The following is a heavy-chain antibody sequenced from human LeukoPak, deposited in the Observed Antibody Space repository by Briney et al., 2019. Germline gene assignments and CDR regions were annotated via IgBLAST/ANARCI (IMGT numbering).Heavy chain of an antibody. J-gene: IGHJ5*02. V-gene: IGHV3-30*18. CDR2: ISYDGSNK. CDR3: AKVATPRSKGIAVALNP. D-gene: IGHD6-19*01. CDR1: GFTLSSYG. Sequence: GGSLRLSCAASGFTLSSYGMHWVRQAPGKGLEWVAVISYDGSNKYYADSVKGRFTISRDNSKNTLYLQMNSLRAEDTAVYYCAKVATPRSKGIAVALNPWGQGTLVTVSS.